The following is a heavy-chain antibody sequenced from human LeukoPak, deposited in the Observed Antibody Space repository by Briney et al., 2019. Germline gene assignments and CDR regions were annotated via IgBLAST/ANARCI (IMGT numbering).Heavy chain of an antibody. CDR1: GYTFTSYG. CDR2: ISAYNGNT. J-gene: IGHJ4*02. CDR3: ARSHYYDSSGYSQPAGDY. V-gene: IGHV1-18*01. Sequence: ASVKVSCKASGYTFTSYGISWVRQAPGQGLEWMGWISAYNGNTNYAQKLQGRVTMTTDTSTSTAYMELRSLRSDDTAVYYCARSHYYDSSGYSQPAGDYWGQGTLVTVSS. D-gene: IGHD3-22*01.